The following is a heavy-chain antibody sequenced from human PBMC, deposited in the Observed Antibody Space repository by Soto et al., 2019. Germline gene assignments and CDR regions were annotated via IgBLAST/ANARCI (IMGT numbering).Heavy chain of an antibody. J-gene: IGHJ6*02. CDR1: GGSISSSSYY. V-gene: IGHV4-39*01. D-gene: IGHD6-19*01. CDR3: ARQSSGSYYYYYYGMDV. CDR2: IYYSGST. Sequence: SETLSLTCTVSGGSISSSSYYWGWIRQPPGKGLEWIGSIYYSGSTYYNPSLKSRVTISVDTSKNQFSLKLSSVTAADTAVYYCARQSSGSYYYYYYGMDVWGQGTTVTVSS.